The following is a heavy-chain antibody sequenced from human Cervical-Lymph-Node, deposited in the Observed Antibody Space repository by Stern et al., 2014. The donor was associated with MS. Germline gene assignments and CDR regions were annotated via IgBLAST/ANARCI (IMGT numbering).Heavy chain of an antibody. CDR1: GFTFSNYG. CDR2: ISYDGSNE. CDR3: ANGGRTDLGTIHY. J-gene: IGHJ4*02. V-gene: IGHV3-30*18. Sequence: VQLVESGGGVVQPGRSLRLSCAASGFTFSNYGMHWVRQAPGKGLEWVAVISYDGSNEDYADSVKGRFSISRDNSKNTLYLQMNRLRPEDTAVYYCANGGRTDLGTIHYWGQGTLVTVSS. D-gene: IGHD3-3*01.